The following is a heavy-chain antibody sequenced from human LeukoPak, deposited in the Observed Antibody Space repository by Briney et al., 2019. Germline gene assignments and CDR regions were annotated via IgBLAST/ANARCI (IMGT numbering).Heavy chain of an antibody. V-gene: IGHV4-39*01. CDR1: GGSISSSSYY. Sequence: SETLSLTCTVSGGSISSSSYYWGWIRQPPGKGLEWIGSIYYSGSTYYNPSLKSRVTISVDTSKNQFSLKLSSVTAADTAVYYCARLLWFGESTDYWGQGTLVTVSS. CDR3: ARLLWFGESTDY. CDR2: IYYSGST. J-gene: IGHJ4*02. D-gene: IGHD3-10*01.